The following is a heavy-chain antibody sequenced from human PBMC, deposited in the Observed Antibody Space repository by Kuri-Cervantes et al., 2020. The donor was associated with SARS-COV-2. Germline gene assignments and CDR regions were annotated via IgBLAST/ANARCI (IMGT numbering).Heavy chain of an antibody. Sequence: ASVKVSCKASGYTFTGYYMHWVRQAPGQGLEWLGWINPKSGGTNHAQEFQGRITMTRDTSISTVYMELTRLGSDDTAVYYCARDGQPIHPCNSGVCYYYYYYMDVWGKGTTVTVSS. CDR3: ARDGQPIHPCNSGVCYYYYYYMDV. D-gene: IGHD2/OR15-2a*01. J-gene: IGHJ6*03. V-gene: IGHV1-2*02. CDR1: GYTFTGYY. CDR2: INPKSGGT.